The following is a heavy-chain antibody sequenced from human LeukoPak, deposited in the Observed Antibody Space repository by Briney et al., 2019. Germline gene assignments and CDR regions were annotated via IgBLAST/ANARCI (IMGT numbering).Heavy chain of an antibody. D-gene: IGHD6-6*01. Sequence: GGSLRLSCAVSGFTFSGFWMSWSRQAPGKGLEWVASINSDGSEGYYADVVKGRFTISRDNAKNSLYLQINSLRAEDTAVYFCARSSYSSSSSVWGQGTMVTVSS. CDR3: ARSSYSSSSSV. CDR1: GFTFSGFW. CDR2: INSDGSEG. V-gene: IGHV3-7*03. J-gene: IGHJ3*01.